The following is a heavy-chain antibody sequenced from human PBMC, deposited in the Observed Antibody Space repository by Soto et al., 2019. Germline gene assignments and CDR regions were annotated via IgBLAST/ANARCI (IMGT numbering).Heavy chain of an antibody. Sequence: QVQLVQSGAEVKKPGSSVKVSCKASGGTFSSYSINWVRQAPGQGLEWMGEIIPIFGTANSAQKSQGRFTITADESTSKAYMELSSLRSEDTAVYYCARDGGRHSGGIDYWGQGTLVTVSS. CDR1: GGTFSSYS. J-gene: IGHJ4*02. CDR2: IIPIFGTA. D-gene: IGHD1-26*01. CDR3: ARDGGRHSGGIDY. V-gene: IGHV1-69*01.